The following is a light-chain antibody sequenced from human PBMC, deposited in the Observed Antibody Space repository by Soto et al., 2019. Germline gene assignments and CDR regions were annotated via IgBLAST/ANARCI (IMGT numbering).Light chain of an antibody. CDR1: SSDVGGYNY. Sequence: QSALTQPRSVSGSPGQSVTISCTGTSSDVGGYNYVSWYQQHPGKAPKLIIYDVVKRPSGVPDHFSGSKSGNTASLTISGLQAEDEADYDCCSYAGNYIYVFGTGTKLTVL. CDR2: DVV. V-gene: IGLV2-11*01. CDR3: CSYAGNYIYV. J-gene: IGLJ1*01.